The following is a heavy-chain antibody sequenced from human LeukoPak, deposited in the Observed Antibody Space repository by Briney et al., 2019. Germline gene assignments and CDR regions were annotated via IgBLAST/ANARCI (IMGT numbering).Heavy chain of an antibody. CDR3: ARHRDGYVPLDY. CDR2: ISSSSSYI. J-gene: IGHJ4*02. D-gene: IGHD3-16*01. Sequence: PGGSLRLSCAASGFTFSSYSMNWVRQAPGKGLEWVSSISSSSSYIYYADSVKGRSTISRDNAKNSLYLQMNSLRAEDTAVYYCARHRDGYVPLDYWGQGTLVTVSS. V-gene: IGHV3-21*01. CDR1: GFTFSSYS.